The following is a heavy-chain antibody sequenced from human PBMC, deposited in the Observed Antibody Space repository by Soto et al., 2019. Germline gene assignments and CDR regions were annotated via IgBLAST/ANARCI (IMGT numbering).Heavy chain of an antibody. Sequence: SGPTLVNPTQTVTLTCTFSGFSLTSGGVGGGWIRQPPGKALEWLALIYWNDVKRYSPSLKSRLTITKDTSKNQVVLTVTNMDPVDTATYSCAHSAIYTSNWFYFDQWGQGTLVTVSS. CDR1: GFSLTSGGVG. J-gene: IGHJ4*02. V-gene: IGHV2-5*01. D-gene: IGHD6-13*01. CDR2: IYWNDVK. CDR3: AHSAIYTSNWFYFDQ.